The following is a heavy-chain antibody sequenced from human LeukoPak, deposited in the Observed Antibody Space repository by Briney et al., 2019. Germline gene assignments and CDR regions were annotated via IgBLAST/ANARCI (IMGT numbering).Heavy chain of an antibody. Sequence: RGASVKVSCKASGYTFTYHYIHWVRQAPGQGLEWMGIINSSGGSTDYAQKFQGRVTMTRDTSTSTVYMELSSLRSEDTAVYYCARETGMASARNFDYWGQGTLVTVST. V-gene: IGHV1-46*01. CDR1: GYTFTYHY. J-gene: IGHJ4*02. CDR3: ARETGMASARNFDY. CDR2: INSSGGST. D-gene: IGHD1-1*01.